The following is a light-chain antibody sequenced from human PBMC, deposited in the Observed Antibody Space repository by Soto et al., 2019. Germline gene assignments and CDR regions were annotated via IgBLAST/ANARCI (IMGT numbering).Light chain of an antibody. Sequence: QSVLTQPASVSGSPGQSITISCTGTSGDIGSYNRVSWYQQHPGKAPKLIIYEVTGRPSGVSNRFSGSKSGNTASLTISGLQAEDEAEYSCSSYTNINTRACVFGTGTKGTV. J-gene: IGLJ1*01. CDR3: SSYTNINTRACV. CDR1: SGDIGSYNR. CDR2: EVT. V-gene: IGLV2-14*01.